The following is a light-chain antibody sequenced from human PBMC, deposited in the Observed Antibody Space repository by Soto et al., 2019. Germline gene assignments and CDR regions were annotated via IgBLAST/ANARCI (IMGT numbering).Light chain of an antibody. CDR1: SSDVGSYNL. Sequence: QSVLTQPASVSGSPGQSITISCTGTSSDVGSYNLVSWYQQHPGKAPKLMIYEVSKRPSGVSNRFSGSKSGNTASLTISGLQAEDEADYYCCSYAGSSTVVFGGGTPLTAL. CDR2: EVS. CDR3: CSYAGSSTVV. V-gene: IGLV2-23*02. J-gene: IGLJ2*01.